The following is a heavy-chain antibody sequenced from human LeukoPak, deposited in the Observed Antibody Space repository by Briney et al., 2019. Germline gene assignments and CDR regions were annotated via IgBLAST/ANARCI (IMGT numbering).Heavy chain of an antibody. J-gene: IGHJ4*02. D-gene: IGHD6-6*01. CDR1: GFTFSSYW. V-gene: IGHV3-74*01. CDR3: ARDWGSSSFFDY. CDR2: IHGDGRTA. Sequence: PGGSLRLSCAASGFTFSSYWIHWVRQVPGKGLVWVSRIHGDGRTATYADSVKGRFTISRDNAKNSLYLQMNSLRAEDTAVYYCARDWGSSSFFDYWGQGTLVTVSS.